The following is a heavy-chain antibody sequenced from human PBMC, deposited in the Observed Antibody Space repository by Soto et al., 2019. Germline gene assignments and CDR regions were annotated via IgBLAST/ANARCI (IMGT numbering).Heavy chain of an antibody. CDR1: GGSISSYY. CDR2: IYYSGST. V-gene: IGHV4-59*08. Sequence: PSETLSLTCTVSGGSISSYYWSWIRQPPGKGLEWIGYIYYSGSTNYNPSLKSRVTISVDTSKNQFSLTLSSVTAADTAVYYCGRRYTNYDILTGSPYWFDPWGQGTLVTVSS. D-gene: IGHD3-9*01. J-gene: IGHJ5*02. CDR3: GRRYTNYDILTGSPYWFDP.